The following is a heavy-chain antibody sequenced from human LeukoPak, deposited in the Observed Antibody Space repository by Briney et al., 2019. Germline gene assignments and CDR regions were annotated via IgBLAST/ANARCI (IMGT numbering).Heavy chain of an antibody. J-gene: IGHJ6*02. CDR2: IYYSGST. CDR3: ARYCSSTSCSKYYYYGMDV. V-gene: IGHV4-59*01. CDR1: GGSINSYY. D-gene: IGHD2-2*01. Sequence: SETLSLTCTVSGGSINSYYWSWIRQPPGKGLEWIGYIYYSGSTNYNPSLKSRVTISVDTSKNQFSLKLSSVTAADTAVYYCARYCSSTSCSKYYYYGMDVWGQGTTVTVSS.